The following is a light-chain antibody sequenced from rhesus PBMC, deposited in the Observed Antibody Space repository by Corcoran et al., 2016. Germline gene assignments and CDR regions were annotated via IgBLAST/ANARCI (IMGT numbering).Light chain of an antibody. J-gene: IGKJ2*01. Sequence: DIQMTQSPSSLSASVGDRVTITCRASENVYNYLHWYQQKPGKAPQLLIYKASTLQSGSPSRFSGSGSGTDYTFTISSLLPKDVATYYSQHGYGTPYSFGQGTRVEIK. CDR3: QHGYGTPYS. CDR1: ENVYNY. CDR2: KAS. V-gene: IGKV1-74*01.